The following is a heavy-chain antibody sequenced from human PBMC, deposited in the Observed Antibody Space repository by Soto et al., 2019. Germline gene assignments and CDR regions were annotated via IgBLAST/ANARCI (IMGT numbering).Heavy chain of an antibody. CDR2: VIPLFDTA. V-gene: IGHV1-69*01. CDR1: GGIFTNNA. D-gene: IGHD2-15*01. CDR3: ATGGQNDGYNCCHGMDV. Sequence: QGQVLQSGAEVKKPGSSVKVSCKVSGGIFTNNAISWVRQAPGQGLEGLGGVIPLFDTAYYAQIFRGRLRISADGATTTAYMERSGLTSAATDVYVCATGGQNDGYNCCHGMDVWGQGTTVTVS. J-gene: IGHJ6*02.